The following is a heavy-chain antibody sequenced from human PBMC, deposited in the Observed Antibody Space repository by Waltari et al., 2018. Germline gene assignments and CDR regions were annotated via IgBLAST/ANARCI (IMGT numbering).Heavy chain of an antibody. Sequence: QVQLQESGPGLVKPSETLSLTCAVSGYSISSGYYWGWMRQPRGMELEWIGSSYHSWSTYSNPALKSRVTISGDTSKNQFSLKLSSVTAADTAVYYCAGDCTNGVCYTDAFDIWGQGTMVTVSS. CDR1: GYSISSGYY. J-gene: IGHJ3*02. D-gene: IGHD2-8*01. V-gene: IGHV4-38-2*02. CDR3: AGDCTNGVCYTDAFDI. CDR2: SYHSWST.